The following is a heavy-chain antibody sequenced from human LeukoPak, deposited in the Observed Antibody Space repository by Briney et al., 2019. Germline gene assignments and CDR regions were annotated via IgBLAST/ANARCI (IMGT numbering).Heavy chain of an antibody. CDR3: ARDQGGATDY. CDR2: IYTSGST. Sequence: PSQTLSLTCTVSGGSISSGSYYWSWIRQPAGKGLEWIGRIYTSGSTNYNPSLKSRVTISVDTSKNQFSLKLSSVTAADTAVYYCARDQGGATDYWGQGTLVTVSS. J-gene: IGHJ4*02. D-gene: IGHD1-26*01. V-gene: IGHV4-61*02. CDR1: GGSISSGSYY.